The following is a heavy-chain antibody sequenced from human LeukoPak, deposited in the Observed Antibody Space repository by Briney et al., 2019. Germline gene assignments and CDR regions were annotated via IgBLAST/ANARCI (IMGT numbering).Heavy chain of an antibody. CDR1: GGSFSGYY. D-gene: IGHD5-12*01. CDR3: ARQRAYSGYDQGVTAYYYYYMDV. Sequence: SETLSLTCAVYGGSFSGYYWSWIRQPPGKGLEWIGEINHSGSTNYNPSLKSRVTISVDTSKNQFPLKLSSVTAADTAVYYCARQRAYSGYDQGVTAYYYYYMDVWGKGTTVTVSS. V-gene: IGHV4-34*01. J-gene: IGHJ6*03. CDR2: INHSGST.